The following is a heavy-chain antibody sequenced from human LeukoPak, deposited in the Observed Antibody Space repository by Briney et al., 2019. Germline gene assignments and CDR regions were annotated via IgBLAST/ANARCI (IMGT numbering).Heavy chain of an antibody. CDR2: ISGSGGST. CDR3: AKDRRRWLQSNYFDY. CDR1: GFTFSSYA. V-gene: IGHV3-23*01. Sequence: GGSLRLSCAASGFTFSSYAMSWVRQAPGKGLEWVSAISGSGGSTYYADSVKGRFTISRDNSKNTLYLQMNSLRAEDTAVYYCAKDRRRWLQSNYFDYWGQGALVTVSS. J-gene: IGHJ4*02. D-gene: IGHD5-24*01.